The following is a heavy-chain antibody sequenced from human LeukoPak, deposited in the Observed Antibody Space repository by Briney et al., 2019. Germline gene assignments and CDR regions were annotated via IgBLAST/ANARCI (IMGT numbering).Heavy chain of an antibody. V-gene: IGHV3-53*01. CDR1: GFTVSSNY. CDR2: IYSGGST. CDR3: AREGSSAAMDV. J-gene: IGHJ6*04. D-gene: IGHD6-25*01. Sequence: PGGSLRLSCAASGFTVSSNYMSWVRQAPGKGLGWVSVIYSGGSTYYADSVKGRFTISRDNSKNTLYLQMNSLRAEDTAVYYCAREGSSAAMDVWGKGTTVTVSS.